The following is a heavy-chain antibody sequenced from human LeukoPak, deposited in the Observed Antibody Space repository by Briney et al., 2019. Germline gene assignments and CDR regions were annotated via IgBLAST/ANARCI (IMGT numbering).Heavy chain of an antibody. CDR3: AKDLAMIVVEGAFDI. J-gene: IGHJ3*02. Sequence: GGSLRLSCAASGFTFSSYSMNWVRQAPGKGLEWVSSISSSSSYIYYADSVKGRFTISRDNAKNSLYLQMNSLRAEDTALYYCAKDLAMIVVEGAFDIWGQGTMVTVSS. V-gene: IGHV3-21*04. D-gene: IGHD3-22*01. CDR2: ISSSSSYI. CDR1: GFTFSSYS.